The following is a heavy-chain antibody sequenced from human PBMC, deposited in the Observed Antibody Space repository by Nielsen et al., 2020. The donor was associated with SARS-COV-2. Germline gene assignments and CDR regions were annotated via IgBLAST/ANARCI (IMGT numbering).Heavy chain of an antibody. CDR2: ISSSSGTI. Sequence: GESLKISCAASGFTFSKYSINWVRQAPGKGLDWISYISSSSGTIRYADSVKGRFTISRDNAKNSLYLQMNSLRDEDTAIYYCASSFDYVSFDIWGQGTMVTVSS. CDR1: GFTFSKYS. D-gene: IGHD4-17*01. CDR3: ASSFDYVSFDI. J-gene: IGHJ3*02. V-gene: IGHV3-48*02.